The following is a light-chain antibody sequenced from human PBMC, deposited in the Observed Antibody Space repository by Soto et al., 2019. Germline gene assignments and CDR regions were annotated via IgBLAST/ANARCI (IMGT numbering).Light chain of an antibody. J-gene: IGLJ3*02. CDR2: DVN. Sequence: QSALTQPRSVSGSPGQSVTISCTGTSSNVGGYNFVSWYQQHPGKAPKLMIYDVNKWPSGIPDRFSGSKSGNTASLTISGLQAEDEADYYCCSYAGGYTWVFGGGTKLTVL. CDR3: CSYAGGYTWV. V-gene: IGLV2-11*01. CDR1: SSNVGGYNF.